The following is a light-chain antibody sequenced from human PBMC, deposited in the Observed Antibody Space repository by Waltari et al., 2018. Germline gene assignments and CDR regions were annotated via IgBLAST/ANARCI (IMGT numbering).Light chain of an antibody. CDR2: DAS. J-gene: IGKJ2*01. CDR3: QRYNSYANT. CDR1: QSIGSL. V-gene: IGKV1-5*01. Sequence: DIQMTQSPSTLSASVGDRVTITCRASQSIGSLLAWYQQKPGKAPKLLIYDASSLESGVPSRFSGSGSGTEFTLTINSLQPDDFATYYCQRYNSYANTFGQGTKVDIK.